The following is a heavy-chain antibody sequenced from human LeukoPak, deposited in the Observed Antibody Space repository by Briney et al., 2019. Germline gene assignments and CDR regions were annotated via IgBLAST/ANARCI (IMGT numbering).Heavy chain of an antibody. CDR1: GFTFSSYA. CDR2: ISYDGSNK. Sequence: GRPLRLSCAASGFTFSSYAMHWVRQAPGKGLEWVAVISYDGSNKYYADSVKGRFTISRDNSKNTLYLQMNSLRAEDTAVYYCASARYSSGWSNPFDHRGQGTLVTVSS. D-gene: IGHD6-19*01. CDR3: ASARYSSGWSNPFDH. V-gene: IGHV3-30-3*01. J-gene: IGHJ4*02.